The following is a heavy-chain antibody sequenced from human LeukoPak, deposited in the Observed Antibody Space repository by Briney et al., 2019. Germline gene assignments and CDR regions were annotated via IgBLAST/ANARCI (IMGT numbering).Heavy chain of an antibody. Sequence: PGGSLRLSCAASGFTFSSNGMHWVRQAPGKGLEWVAVISYEGNNKYYADSVKGRFTISRDNSKNTLYLQMNSLRAEDTAVYYCARGQATPGVGGAFDIWGQGTMVTVSS. CDR1: GFTFSSNG. CDR2: ISYEGNNK. J-gene: IGHJ3*02. V-gene: IGHV3-30*03. D-gene: IGHD3-16*01. CDR3: ARGQATPGVGGAFDI.